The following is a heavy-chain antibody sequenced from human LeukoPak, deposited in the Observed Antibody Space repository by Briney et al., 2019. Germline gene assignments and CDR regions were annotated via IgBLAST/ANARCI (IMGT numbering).Heavy chain of an antibody. CDR2: IDPSDSYT. CDR1: GYSFTSYW. D-gene: IGHD3-10*01. Sequence: GESLKISCKGSGYSFTSYWISWVRQMPGKGLEWMGRIDPSDSYTNYSPSFQGHVTISADKSISTAYLQWSSLKASDTAMYYCAITYGSGSSIFYYWRQGTLVTVSS. V-gene: IGHV5-10-1*01. J-gene: IGHJ4*02. CDR3: AITYGSGSSIFYY.